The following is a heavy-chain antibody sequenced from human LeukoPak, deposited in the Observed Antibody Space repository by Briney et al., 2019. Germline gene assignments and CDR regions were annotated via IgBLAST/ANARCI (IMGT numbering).Heavy chain of an antibody. CDR3: AKERGVSSWELIPRADAFDI. J-gene: IGHJ3*02. CDR1: GFTFLDYA. D-gene: IGHD1-26*01. V-gene: IGHV3-9*01. Sequence: VCSLRLSCASTGFTFLDYALHSVRQAPGKGLEGVAGISWHSGSLGYADSVKCRFTISIDNAQNSLYMQMNSLRAEDTALYYCAKERGVSSWELIPRADAFDICGQGTMVTVSS. CDR2: ISWHSGSL.